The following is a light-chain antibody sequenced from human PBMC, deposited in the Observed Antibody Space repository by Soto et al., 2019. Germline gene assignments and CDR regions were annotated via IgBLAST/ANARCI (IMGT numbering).Light chain of an antibody. V-gene: IGKV1-5*03. CDR3: QKYNSAPLT. Sequence: DIQRTQSPSTLSGSVGDRVTITCRASQTISSWLAWYQQKPGKAPKLLIYKASTLKSGVPSRFSGSGSGTDFTLTISSLQPEDVATYYCQKYNSAPLTCGGGTKVDI. CDR2: KAS. CDR1: QTISSW. J-gene: IGKJ4*01.